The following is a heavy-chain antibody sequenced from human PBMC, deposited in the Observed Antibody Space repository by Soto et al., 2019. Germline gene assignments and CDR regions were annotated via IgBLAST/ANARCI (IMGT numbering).Heavy chain of an antibody. Sequence: QVQLLQSGTEVKRPGSSVKVSCRACGVSFNSYGFAWVRQAPGRGLEWVGKINPASQLRNYEQSLQGRVTITADTSTRTAYMELSGLTSEDTAVYYCARMKLARLDHWGQGTLVTVSS. CDR3: ARMKLARLDH. CDR1: GVSFNSYG. V-gene: IGHV1-69*09. J-gene: IGHJ4*02. CDR2: INPASQLR.